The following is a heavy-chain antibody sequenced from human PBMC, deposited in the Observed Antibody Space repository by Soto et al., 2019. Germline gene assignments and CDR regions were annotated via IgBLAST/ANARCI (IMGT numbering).Heavy chain of an antibody. Sequence: QVQLVQSGAEVKKPGSSVKVSCTASGGTFSSYAISWVRQAPGQGLEWMGGINPIFGTANYAQKFQGRVTITADESTSTAYMELSSLRSADTAVYYCARVPYYYDSSGYYYGMDVWGQGTTVTVSS. J-gene: IGHJ6*02. CDR2: INPIFGTA. V-gene: IGHV1-69*01. CDR3: ARVPYYYDSSGYYYGMDV. D-gene: IGHD3-22*01. CDR1: GGTFSSYA.